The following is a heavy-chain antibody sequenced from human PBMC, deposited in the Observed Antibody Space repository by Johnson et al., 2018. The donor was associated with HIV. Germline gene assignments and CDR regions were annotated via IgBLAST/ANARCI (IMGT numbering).Heavy chain of an antibody. Sequence: EVQLVESGGGLVQPGGSLRLSCAASGFTFSSYWMNWVRQAPGKGLEWVANINQDGSEKYDLDSEKGRFTISRDNAENSLYLQMNSLRVDDTAMYYCVRGRNAMGDGWAFDIWGQGTMVTVSS. CDR2: INQDGSEK. CDR1: GFTFSSYW. V-gene: IGHV3-7*05. CDR3: VRGRNAMGDGWAFDI. J-gene: IGHJ3*02. D-gene: IGHD3-16*01.